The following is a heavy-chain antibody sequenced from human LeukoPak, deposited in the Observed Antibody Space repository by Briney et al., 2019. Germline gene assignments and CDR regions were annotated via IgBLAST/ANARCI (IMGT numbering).Heavy chain of an antibody. J-gene: IGHJ4*02. CDR2: ISSSSSYI. CDR3: ARDPGYAAEFDY. V-gene: IGHV3-21*01. D-gene: IGHD5-12*01. Sequence: GGSLRLSCAASGFTFSSCSMNWVRQAPGKGLEWVSSISSSSSYIYYADSVKGRFTISRDNAKNSLYLQMNSLRAEDTAVYYCARDPGYAAEFDYWGQGTLVTVSS. CDR1: GFTFSSCS.